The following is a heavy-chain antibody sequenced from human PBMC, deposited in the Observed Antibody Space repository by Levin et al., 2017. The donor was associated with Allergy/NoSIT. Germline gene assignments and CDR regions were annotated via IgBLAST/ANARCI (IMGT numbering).Heavy chain of an antibody. J-gene: IGHJ6*02. Sequence: GESLKISCKASGYTFTGYYIHWVRQAPGQGLEWMGRINPNSGGTNYAQKFQGRVTMTRDTSISTAYMELSRLRSDDSAVYYCARDLIGYGYGMDVWGQGTTVTVSS. CDR3: ARDLIGYGYGMDV. CDR2: INPNSGGT. CDR1: GYTFTGYY. D-gene: IGHD3-9*01. V-gene: IGHV1-2*06.